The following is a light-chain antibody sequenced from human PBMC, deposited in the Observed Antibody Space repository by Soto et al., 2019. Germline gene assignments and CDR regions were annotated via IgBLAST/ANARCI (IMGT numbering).Light chain of an antibody. Sequence: VLTRPASVSGSPGQSITISCSGTSSDVGGYNYVSWYQHHPGKAPKLMIYDVSYRPSGVSNRFSGPKSGNTASLTISGLQAEDEADYHCISYTSSSTYVFGAGTKVTVL. CDR1: SSDVGGYNY. CDR2: DVS. CDR3: ISYTSSSTYV. V-gene: IGLV2-14*01. J-gene: IGLJ1*01.